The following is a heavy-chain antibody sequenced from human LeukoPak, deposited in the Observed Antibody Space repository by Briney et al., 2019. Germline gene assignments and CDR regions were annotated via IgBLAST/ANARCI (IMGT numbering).Heavy chain of an antibody. Sequence: SETLSLTCTVSGCSISSYYWSWIRQPPGKGLEWIGYIYYSGSTNYNPSLKSRVTISVDTPKNQFSLKMSSMTAADTGVYYCASGRAGGYCSGGSCFDYFDYWGQGTLVTVSS. CDR2: IYYSGST. CDR1: GCSISSYY. J-gene: IGHJ4*02. D-gene: IGHD2-15*01. V-gene: IGHV4-59*01. CDR3: ASGRAGGYCSGGSCFDYFDY.